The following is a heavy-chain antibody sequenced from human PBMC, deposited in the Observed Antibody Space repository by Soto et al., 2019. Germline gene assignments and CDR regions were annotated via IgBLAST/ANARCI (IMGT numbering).Heavy chain of an antibody. CDR2: IIPIFGTA. D-gene: IGHD3-22*01. CDR3: AREDRSGVITVYHYYYGMDV. Sequence: QVQLVQSGAEVKKPGSSVKVSCKASGGTFSSYAISWVRQAPGQGLEWMGGIIPIFGTANYAQKFQGRVTITADESTSTAYLELSSLRSEDTAVYYCAREDRSGVITVYHYYYGMDVWGQGTTVTVSS. J-gene: IGHJ6*02. V-gene: IGHV1-69*12. CDR1: GGTFSSYA.